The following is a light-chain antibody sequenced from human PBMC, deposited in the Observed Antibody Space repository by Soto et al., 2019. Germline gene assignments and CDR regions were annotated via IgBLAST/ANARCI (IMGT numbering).Light chain of an antibody. J-gene: IGLJ3*02. CDR1: TGAVTSGHY. Sequence: QAVVTQEPSLTVSPGGTVTLTCGSSTGAVTSGHYPYWFQQKPGQAPRTLISDTSNKHSWTPARFSGSLLGGKAALTLSGAQPEDEAEYCCLLSYSGAWVFGGGTKLTVL. CDR3: LLSYSGAWV. V-gene: IGLV7-46*01. CDR2: DTS.